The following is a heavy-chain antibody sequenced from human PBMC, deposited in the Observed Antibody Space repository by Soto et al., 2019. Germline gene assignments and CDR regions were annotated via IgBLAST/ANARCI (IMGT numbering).Heavy chain of an antibody. CDR2: MNPNTGNS. Sequence: ASVKVSCKASGYTLTSYDISWVRPATGQGLEWMVCMNPNTGNSGYAQKFQGRVTMTSDTSISTAHMELSSLRSDDTAVYYCARRAETNGWDGFGADKYYFDFWGQGTLVTVSS. J-gene: IGHJ4*02. CDR3: ARRAETNGWDGFGADKYYFDF. D-gene: IGHD6-19*01. CDR1: GYTLTSYD. V-gene: IGHV1-8*01.